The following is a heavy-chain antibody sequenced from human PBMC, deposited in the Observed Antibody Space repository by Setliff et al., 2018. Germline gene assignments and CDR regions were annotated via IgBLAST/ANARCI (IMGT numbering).Heavy chain of an antibody. Sequence: ASVKVSCKASGYTFTSYGISWVRQAPGRGLEWMAYINTYNGDTYYAQKFQGRVTMTTDTSTSTASMELGSLRSDDTAIYYCARVESMVRGKNILRHFDYWGQGTQVTVSS. CDR2: INTYNGDT. CDR3: ARVESMVRGKNILRHFDY. D-gene: IGHD3-10*01. J-gene: IGHJ4*02. CDR1: GYTFTSYG. V-gene: IGHV1-18*01.